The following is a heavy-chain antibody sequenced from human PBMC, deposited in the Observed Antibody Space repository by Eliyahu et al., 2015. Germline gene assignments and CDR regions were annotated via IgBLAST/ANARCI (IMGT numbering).Heavy chain of an antibody. V-gene: IGHV3-23*01. J-gene: IGHJ4*02. CDR1: GFXFXIYA. CDR2: ISGSGGST. D-gene: IGHD6-19*01. CDR3: AKYSSGWRGNFDY. Sequence: EVQLLESGGGLVQPGGSLRLSCAASGFXFXIYAMTWVRQAPGKGLEWVSGISGSGGSTYYADSVKGRFTISRDNSKNTLYLQMNSLRAEDTAVYYCAKYSSGWRGNFDYWGQGTLVTVSS.